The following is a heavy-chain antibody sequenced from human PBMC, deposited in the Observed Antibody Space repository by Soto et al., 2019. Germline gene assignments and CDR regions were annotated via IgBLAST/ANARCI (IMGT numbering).Heavy chain of an antibody. J-gene: IGHJ6*02. V-gene: IGHV6-1*01. Sequence: PSQTLSLTCAISGDSVSSNSAAWNWIRQSPSRGLEWLGRTYYRSKWYNDYAVSVKSRITINPDTSKNQFSLQLNSVTPEDTAVYYCARDLRITLTGVVGMDVWGQGTTVTVSS. D-gene: IGHD7-27*01. CDR2: TYYRSKWYN. CDR3: ARDLRITLTGVVGMDV. CDR1: GDSVSSNSAA.